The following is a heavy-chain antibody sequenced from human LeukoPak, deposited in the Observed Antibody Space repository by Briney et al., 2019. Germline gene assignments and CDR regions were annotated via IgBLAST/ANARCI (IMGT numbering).Heavy chain of an antibody. V-gene: IGHV3-23*01. CDR1: GFTFSSYS. J-gene: IGHJ4*02. D-gene: IGHD4-17*01. Sequence: PGGSLRLSCAASGFTFSSYSMNWVRQAPGKGLEWVSAISGSGGNTYYADSVKGRFTISRDNSKNTLYLQMNSLRADDTAAYYCAKLLNDYGDYYFDSWGQGTLVTVSS. CDR3: AKLLNDYGDYYFDS. CDR2: ISGSGGNT.